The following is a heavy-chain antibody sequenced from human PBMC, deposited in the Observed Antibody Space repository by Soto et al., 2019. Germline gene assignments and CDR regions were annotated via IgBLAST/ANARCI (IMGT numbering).Heavy chain of an antibody. D-gene: IGHD3-10*01. CDR3: ARVGFGELLAHGMDV. CDR2: IYYSGST. V-gene: IGHV4-30-4*01. J-gene: IGHJ6*02. Sequence: QVQLQESGPGLVKPSQTLSLTCTVSGGSISSGDYYWSWIRQPPGKGLEWIGYIYYSGSTYHNPSLKSRVTISVDTSKNQFSLKLSSVTAADTAVYYCARVGFGELLAHGMDVWGQGTTVTVSS. CDR1: GGSISSGDYY.